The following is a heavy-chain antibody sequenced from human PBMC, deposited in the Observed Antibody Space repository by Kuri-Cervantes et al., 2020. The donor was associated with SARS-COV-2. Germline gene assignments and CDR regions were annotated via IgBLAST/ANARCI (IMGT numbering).Heavy chain of an antibody. V-gene: IGHV1-2*02. CDR3: ARGVFITNPPSYYYYMDV. CDR1: GFTFTSYG. J-gene: IGHJ6*03. Sequence: GGSLRLSCAASGFTFTSYGISWVRQAPGQGLEWMGWINPNSGGTNYAQKFQGRVTMTRDTSISTAYMELGRLRSDDTAVYYCARGVFITNPPSYYYYMDVWGKGTTVTVSS. D-gene: IGHD3-3*01. CDR2: INPNSGGT.